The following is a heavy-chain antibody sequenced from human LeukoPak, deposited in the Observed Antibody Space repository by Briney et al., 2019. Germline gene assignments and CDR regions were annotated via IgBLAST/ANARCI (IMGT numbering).Heavy chain of an antibody. D-gene: IGHD6-6*01. V-gene: IGHV1-69*13. J-gene: IGHJ5*02. CDR2: IIPIFGTA. CDR1: GGTFSSYA. Sequence: ASVKVSCKASGGTFSSYAISWVRQAPGQGLEWMGGIIPIFGTANYAQKFQGRVTITADESTSTAYMELSSLRSEDTAVYYCARHSARLDWFDPWGQGTLVTVSS. CDR3: ARHSARLDWFDP.